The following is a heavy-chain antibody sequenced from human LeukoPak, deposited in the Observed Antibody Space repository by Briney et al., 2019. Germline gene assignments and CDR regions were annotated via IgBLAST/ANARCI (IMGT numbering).Heavy chain of an antibody. CDR1: GGTFSSYA. CDR2: IIPIFGTA. J-gene: IGHJ4*02. D-gene: IGHD3-10*01. Sequence: ASVKVSCKASGGTFSSYAISWVRQAPGQGLEWMGRIIPIFGTANYAQKFQGRVTITTDESTGTAYMELSSLRSEDTAVYYCASVISGSGSYYQSLDYWGQGTLVTVSS. V-gene: IGHV1-69*05. CDR3: ASVISGSGSYYQSLDY.